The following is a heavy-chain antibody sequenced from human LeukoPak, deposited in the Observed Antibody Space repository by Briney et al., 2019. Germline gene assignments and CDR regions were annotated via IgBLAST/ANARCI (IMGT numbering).Heavy chain of an antibody. V-gene: IGHV3-74*01. CDR3: ARAYYYDSSGYSHDAFDI. J-gene: IGHJ3*02. CDR1: GFTFSSYW. Sequence: GGSLRLSCAASGFTFSSYWMHWVRQAPGKGLVWVPRINSDGSSTSYADSVKGRFTISRDNAKNTLYLQMNSLRAEDTAVYYCARAYYYDSSGYSHDAFDIWGQGTMVTVSS. D-gene: IGHD3-22*01. CDR2: INSDGSST.